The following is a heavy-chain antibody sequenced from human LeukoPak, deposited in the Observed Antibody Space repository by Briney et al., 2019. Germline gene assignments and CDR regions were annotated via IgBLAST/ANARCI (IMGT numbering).Heavy chain of an antibody. D-gene: IGHD3-3*01. CDR2: IYYSGST. J-gene: IGHJ5*02. Sequence: KSSETLSLTCTVSGGSISSYYWSWIRQPPGKGLEWIGYIYYSGSTNYNPSLKSRVTISVDTSKNQFSLKLSSVTAADTAVYYCARDARYYDFWSGYFPWGQGTLVTVSS. CDR1: GGSISSYY. CDR3: ARDARYYDFWSGYFP. V-gene: IGHV4-59*01.